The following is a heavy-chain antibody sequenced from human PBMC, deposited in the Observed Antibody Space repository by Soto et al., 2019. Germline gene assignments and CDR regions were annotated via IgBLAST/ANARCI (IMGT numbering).Heavy chain of an antibody. CDR2: IWYDGSNK. CDR1: GFTFSSYG. J-gene: IGHJ4*02. CDR3: ARDGPPPYYYDSSGYSGSFCGY. Sequence: QVQLVESGGGVGQPGRSLRLSCAASGFTFSSYGMHWVRQAPGKGLEWVAVIWYDGSNKYYADSVKGRFTISRDNSKNTLYLQMNSLRAEDTAVYYCARDGPPPYYYDSSGYSGSFCGYWGQGTLVTVSS. V-gene: IGHV3-33*01. D-gene: IGHD3-22*01.